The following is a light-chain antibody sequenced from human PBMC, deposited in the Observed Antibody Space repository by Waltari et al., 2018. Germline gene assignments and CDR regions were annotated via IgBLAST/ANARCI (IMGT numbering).Light chain of an antibody. CDR2: GTS. CDR3: QHYVRLPAT. Sequence: EIVLTQSPGTLSLSPGERATISCRASQSVSRALAWYQQKPGQAPRLLIYGTSNRATGIPDRFSGSGSGTDFSLTISRLEPEDVAVYFCQHYVRLPATFGQGTKVEIK. J-gene: IGKJ1*01. V-gene: IGKV3-20*01. CDR1: QSVSRA.